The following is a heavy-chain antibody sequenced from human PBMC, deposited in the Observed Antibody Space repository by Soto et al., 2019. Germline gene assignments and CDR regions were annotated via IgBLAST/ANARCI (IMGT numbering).Heavy chain of an antibody. D-gene: IGHD2-21*02. Sequence: SVKVSCKASGGTFSSYAISWVRQAPGQGLEWMGGIIPIFGTANYAQKFQGRVTITADESTSTAYMELSSLRSEDTAVYYCGSFIMVTVSAIAGYYYGMDVRGQGTTVNGSS. CDR2: IIPIFGTA. J-gene: IGHJ6*02. CDR3: GSFIMVTVSAIAGYYYGMDV. V-gene: IGHV1-69*13. CDR1: GGTFSSYA.